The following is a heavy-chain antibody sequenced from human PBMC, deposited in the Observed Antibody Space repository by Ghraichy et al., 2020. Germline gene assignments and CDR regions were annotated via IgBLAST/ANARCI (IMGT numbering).Heavy chain of an antibody. CDR2: IDYSGNT. CDR3: ARLRSILAGYDAFDI. Sequence: ESLNISCTVSDGFIGNSNYYWGWIRQPPGKGLEWIGSIDYSGNTYDNPSLKSRVTMSVDTSNNQFSLRLTSVTAADTAVYYCARLRSILAGYDAFDIWGQGTMVTVSS. J-gene: IGHJ3*02. V-gene: IGHV4-39*01. CDR1: DGFIGNSNYY. D-gene: IGHD6-19*01.